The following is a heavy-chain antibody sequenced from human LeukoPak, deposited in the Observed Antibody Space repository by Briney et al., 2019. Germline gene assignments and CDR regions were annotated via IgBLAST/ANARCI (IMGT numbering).Heavy chain of an antibody. CDR3: AKSGLNRFDY. J-gene: IGHJ4*02. V-gene: IGHV3-23*01. D-gene: IGHD2-15*01. Sequence: GGSLRLSCLASKFTFNNYAMTWVRQAPGKGLEWVSSISGSGDNMDYADSVKGRFTISRDNSENTLYLQMNSLRGEDTAVYYCAKSGLNRFDYWGQGTLVTVSS. CDR2: ISGSGDNM. CDR1: KFTFNNYA.